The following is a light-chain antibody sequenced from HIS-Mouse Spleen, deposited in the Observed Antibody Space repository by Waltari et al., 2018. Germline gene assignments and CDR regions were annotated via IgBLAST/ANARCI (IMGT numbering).Light chain of an antibody. Sequence: QSVLTQPPSVSAAPGQKVTISCSGSSSNIGNNYVSWYQQLPGTAPKLPIYDNNKRPSAIPERFSGSKSGTSATLGITGLQTGDEADYYCGTWDSSLSAWVFGGGTKLTVL. CDR2: DNN. CDR3: GTWDSSLSAWV. V-gene: IGLV1-51*01. J-gene: IGLJ3*02. CDR1: SSNIGNNY.